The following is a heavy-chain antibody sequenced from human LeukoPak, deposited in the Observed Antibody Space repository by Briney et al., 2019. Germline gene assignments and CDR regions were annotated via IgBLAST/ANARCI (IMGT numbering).Heavy chain of an antibody. V-gene: IGHV4-61*02. CDR3: ASIPITMVRGVIIIYYGMDV. CDR1: GGSISSGSYY. J-gene: IGHJ6*02. CDR2: IYTSGST. D-gene: IGHD3-10*01. Sequence: PSQTLSLTCTVSGGSISSGSYYWSWIRQPAGKGLEWIGRIYTSGSTNYNPSLKSRVTISVDTSKNQFSLKLCSVTAADTAVYYCASIPITMVRGVIIIYYGMDVWGQGTTVTVSS.